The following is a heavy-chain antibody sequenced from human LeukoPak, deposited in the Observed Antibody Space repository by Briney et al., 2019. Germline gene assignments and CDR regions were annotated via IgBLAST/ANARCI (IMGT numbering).Heavy chain of an antibody. J-gene: IGHJ1*01. CDR2: IYHSGNT. CDR1: CYSINSDYY. Sequence: SETLSLTCAVSCYSINSDYYWGWIRQPPGTGLEWIGHIYHSGNTNYNSSLKSRVTLSVDTSKNQFSLNLRSVTAADTAVYYWARDGDKLFQHWGEGSLVTVSS. D-gene: IGHD3-3*01. CDR3: ARDGDKLFQH. V-gene: IGHV4-38-2*02.